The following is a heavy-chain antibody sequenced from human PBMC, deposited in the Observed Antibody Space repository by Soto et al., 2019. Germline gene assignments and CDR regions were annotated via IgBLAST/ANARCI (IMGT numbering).Heavy chain of an antibody. CDR1: GFTFSAYG. Sequence: GGSLRLSCAASGFTFSAYGMHWVRQAPGKGLEWVAFISYDGSDRYYADSVKGRFTISRDHSKNTLYLLMNSLRAEDTAVYYCAKHQWSGTYYDSSGYFWGQGTLVTVSS. V-gene: IGHV3-30*18. J-gene: IGHJ4*02. D-gene: IGHD3-22*01. CDR2: ISYDGSDR. CDR3: AKHQWSGTYYDSSGYF.